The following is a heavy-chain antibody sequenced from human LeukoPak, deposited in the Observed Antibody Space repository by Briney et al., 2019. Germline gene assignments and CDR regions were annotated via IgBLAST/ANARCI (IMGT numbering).Heavy chain of an antibody. J-gene: IGHJ4*02. CDR3: ARGNILSGYCFDF. CDR1: GGSISGYY. V-gene: IGHV4-34*01. CDR2: IHYTGGT. D-gene: IGHD3-9*01. Sequence: SETLSLTCAVYGGSISGYYWSWIRQPPGKGLEWVGEIHYTGGTSYNPSLKSRATISIDTSKNQLSLKLRSVTAADTAVYYCARGNILSGYCFDFWGQGALVTVSS.